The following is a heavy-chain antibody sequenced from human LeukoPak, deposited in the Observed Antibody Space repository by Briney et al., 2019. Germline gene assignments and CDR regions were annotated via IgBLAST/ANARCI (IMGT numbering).Heavy chain of an antibody. Sequence: RASVKVSCKVSGYTLTELSMHWVRQAPGKGLEWMGGFDPEDGETIHAQKFQGRVTMTEDTSTDTAYMELSSLRSEDTAVYYCATDLIRDYGDHPMYYFDYWGQGTLVTVSS. CDR1: GYTLTELS. D-gene: IGHD4-17*01. V-gene: IGHV1-24*01. CDR3: ATDLIRDYGDHPMYYFDY. CDR2: FDPEDGET. J-gene: IGHJ4*02.